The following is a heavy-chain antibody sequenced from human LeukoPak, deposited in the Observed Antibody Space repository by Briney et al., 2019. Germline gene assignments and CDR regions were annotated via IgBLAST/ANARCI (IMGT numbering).Heavy chain of an antibody. D-gene: IGHD4-11*01. CDR2: IWYDGSNK. CDR1: GFTFSSYG. Sequence: GGSLRLSCAASGFTFSSYGMHWVRQAPGKGLEWVAVIWYDGSNKYYADSVKGRFTISRDNSKNTLYLQMNSLRAEDTAVYYCAMASMTTVTYFDYWGQGTLVTVSS. V-gene: IGHV3-33*01. J-gene: IGHJ4*02. CDR3: AMASMTTVTYFDY.